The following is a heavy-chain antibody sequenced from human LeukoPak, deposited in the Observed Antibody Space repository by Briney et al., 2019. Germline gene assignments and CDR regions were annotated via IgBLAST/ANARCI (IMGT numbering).Heavy chain of an antibody. Sequence: GGSLRLSCSASGFTFSSNWMTWVRQAPGKGLEWVANTNQDGSEKYYVDSVKGRFTISRDNAKSSLYLQMDSLRAEDTAVYYCASEAPAQGGQGTLVTVSS. J-gene: IGHJ4*02. CDR3: ASEAPAQ. V-gene: IGHV3-7*03. CDR2: TNQDGSEK. CDR1: GFTFSSNW.